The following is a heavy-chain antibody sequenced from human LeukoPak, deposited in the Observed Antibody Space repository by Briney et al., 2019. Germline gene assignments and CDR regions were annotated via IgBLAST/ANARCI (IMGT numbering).Heavy chain of an antibody. CDR2: IKQDGSEK. D-gene: IGHD2-8*02. V-gene: IGHV3-7*01. Sequence: GGSLRLCCAASGFTFSSYWMSWVRQAAGKGLEWVANIKQDGSEKYYVDAVKGRFTISRDNAKNSLYLQMNSLRAEDTAVYYCARARRGGGVGYYYGMDVWGQGTTVTVSS. J-gene: IGHJ6*02. CDR1: GFTFSSYW. CDR3: ARARRGGGVGYYYGMDV.